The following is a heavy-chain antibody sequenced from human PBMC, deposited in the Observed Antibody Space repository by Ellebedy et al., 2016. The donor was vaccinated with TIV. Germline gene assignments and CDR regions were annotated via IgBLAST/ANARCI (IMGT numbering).Heavy chain of an antibody. CDR3: ARTFVNTGHKGGMDV. D-gene: IGHD1-14*01. Sequence: MPSETLSLTCSVSGDSISSYYWSWIRQPPGKGLEWIGYIYYTGTTTYNPSLKSRVTISVDTSKNQFSLRLSSLTAADTAVYYCARTFVNTGHKGGMDVWGQGTTVTVSS. CDR1: GDSISSYY. J-gene: IGHJ6*02. CDR2: IYYTGTT. V-gene: IGHV4-59*01.